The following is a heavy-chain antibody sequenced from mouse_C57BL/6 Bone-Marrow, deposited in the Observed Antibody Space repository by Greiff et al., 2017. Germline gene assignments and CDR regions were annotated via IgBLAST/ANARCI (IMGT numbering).Heavy chain of an antibody. CDR1: GYTFTSYW. CDR3: ARRGSFDY. Sequence: VQLQQPGAELVRPGSSVKLSCKASGYTFTSYWMHWVKQRPIQGLEWIGNIDPSDSETHYNQKFKDKATLTVDKSSSTAYMQLSSRTSEDSAVYYCARRGSFDYWGQGTTLTVAS. J-gene: IGHJ2*01. V-gene: IGHV1-52*01. CDR2: IDPSDSET.